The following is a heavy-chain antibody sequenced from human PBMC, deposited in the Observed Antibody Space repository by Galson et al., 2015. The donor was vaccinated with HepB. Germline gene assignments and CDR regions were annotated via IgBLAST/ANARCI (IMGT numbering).Heavy chain of an antibody. CDR1: GFTFDDYA. V-gene: IGHV3-9*01. D-gene: IGHD5-18*01. Sequence: SLRLSCAASGFTFDDYAMHWVRQAPGRGLEWVSAVSWNSGSVLYADSVKGRFTISRDNAKSFLYLRMNSLRPEDTAMYYCARSSLLRRLLLRGYGAFDVWGHGTMVAVSS. J-gene: IGHJ3*01. CDR3: ARSSLLRRLLLRGYGAFDV. CDR2: VSWNSGSV.